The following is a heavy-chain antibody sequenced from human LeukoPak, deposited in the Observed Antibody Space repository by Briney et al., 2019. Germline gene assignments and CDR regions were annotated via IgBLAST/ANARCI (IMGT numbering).Heavy chain of an antibody. Sequence: GGSLPLPGAASGFPCSSFAMGWGRQSPGKGLEWLPTINGGGNTTFYSGSVKGCFTISRDNSKNTLYLHMESLRPDDTAIYYCTKERHVAVAVADDYYFYMDVLGRGTAVTVSS. V-gene: IGHV3-23*01. CDR3: TKERHVAVAVADDYYFYMDV. D-gene: IGHD6-19*01. CDR1: GFPCSSFA. J-gene: IGHJ6*03. CDR2: INGGGNTT.